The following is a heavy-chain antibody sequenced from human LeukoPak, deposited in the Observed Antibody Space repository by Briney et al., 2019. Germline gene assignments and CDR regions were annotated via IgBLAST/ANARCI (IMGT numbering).Heavy chain of an antibody. CDR1: GFTFSLYW. Sequence: PGGSLRLSCATSGFTFSLYWMNWVRQAPGKGLEWVANVNPDGSETYYLDSVKGRFTIPRDNVKNSLYLLMNSLRAEDTAVYYCGRWGIEAAIDYWGQGTLVTVSS. D-gene: IGHD2-2*01. CDR2: VNPDGSET. J-gene: IGHJ4*02. V-gene: IGHV3-7*01. CDR3: GRWGIEAAIDY.